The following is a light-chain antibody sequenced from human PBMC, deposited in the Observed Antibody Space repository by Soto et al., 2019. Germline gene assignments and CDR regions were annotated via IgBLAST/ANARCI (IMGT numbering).Light chain of an antibody. Sequence: QTVVPQEPSFSVSPGATVTLTCGLSSGSVSTNNYPSWYQQTPGQAPRTLIYSTYTRSSGVPDRFSASILGNTAALTITGAQADDESDYYCVLYMGSGIWVFGGGTKLTVL. V-gene: IGLV8-61*01. CDR2: STY. CDR3: VLYMGSGIWV. CDR1: SGSVSTNNY. J-gene: IGLJ3*02.